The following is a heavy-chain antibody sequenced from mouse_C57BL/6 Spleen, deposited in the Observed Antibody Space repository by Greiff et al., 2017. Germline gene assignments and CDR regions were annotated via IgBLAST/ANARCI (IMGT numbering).Heavy chain of an antibody. D-gene: IGHD2-3*01. CDR3: TRPLYDGDYGYAMDY. Sequence: KLKESGGGLVQPGGSMKLSCAASGFTFSDAWMDWVRQSPEKGLEWVAEIRNKANNHATYYAESVKGRFTISRDDSKSSVYLQMNSLRAEDTGIYYCTRPLYDGDYGYAMDYWGQGTSVTVSS. V-gene: IGHV6-6*01. CDR1: GFTFSDAW. J-gene: IGHJ4*01. CDR2: IRNKANNHAT.